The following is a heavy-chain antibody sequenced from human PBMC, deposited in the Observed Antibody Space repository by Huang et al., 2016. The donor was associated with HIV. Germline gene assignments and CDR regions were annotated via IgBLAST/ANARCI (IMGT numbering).Heavy chain of an antibody. J-gene: IGHJ4*02. CDR2: IYSSGST. CDR1: GGSISSSSYY. D-gene: IGHD3-10*01. CDR3: ARHERWAMVRGVPQWGFDY. Sequence: QLQLQESGPGLVKPSETLSLTCTVSGGSISSSSYYWGWIRQPPGKGLEWIGTIYSSGSTYYNPAPKGGVTRSVDTSNNQFSLKLSSVTAADTAVYYCARHERWAMVRGVPQWGFDYWGQGTLVTVSS. V-gene: IGHV4-39*01.